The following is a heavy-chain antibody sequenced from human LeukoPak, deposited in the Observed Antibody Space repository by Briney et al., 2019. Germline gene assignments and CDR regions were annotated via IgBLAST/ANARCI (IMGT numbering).Heavy chain of an antibody. J-gene: IGHJ6*03. V-gene: IGHV3-30*02. Sequence: GGSLRLSCVASEFTFSSYAMNWVRQAPGKGLEWVAFIRYDGSNKYYADSVKGRFTISRDNSKNTLYLQMNSLRAEDTAVYYCSYCSSTSCYWRGGYYYYYMDVWGKGTTVTISS. CDR2: IRYDGSNK. CDR1: EFTFSSYA. CDR3: SYCSSTSCYWRGGYYYYYMDV. D-gene: IGHD2-2*01.